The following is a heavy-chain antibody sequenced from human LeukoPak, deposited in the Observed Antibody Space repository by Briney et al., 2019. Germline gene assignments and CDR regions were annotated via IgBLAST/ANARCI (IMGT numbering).Heavy chain of an antibody. CDR1: GFTFSSYA. CDR3: ANIRRSAAAGADY. J-gene: IGHJ4*02. V-gene: IGHV3-30-3*01. CDR2: ISYDGSNK. D-gene: IGHD6-13*01. Sequence: PGGSLRLSCAASGFTFSSYAMRWVRQAPGKGLEWVAVISYDGSNKYYADSVKGRFTISRDNSKNTLYLQMNSLRAEDTAVYYCANIRRSAAAGADYWGQGTLVTVSS.